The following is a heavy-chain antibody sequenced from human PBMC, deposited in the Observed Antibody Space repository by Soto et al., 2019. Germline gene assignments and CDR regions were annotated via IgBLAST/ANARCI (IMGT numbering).Heavy chain of an antibody. J-gene: IGHJ5*02. V-gene: IGHV4-31*03. D-gene: IGHD6-19*01. CDR3: ARAPSSGRVWFDP. CDR1: GGYISSGGYY. Sequence: SETLSLTCTVSGGYISSGGYYWRWVRQHPGKGLEWIGYIYYSGSTYYNPSLKSRVTISVDTSKNQFSLKLSSVTAADTAVYYCARAPSSGRVWFDPWGQGTLVTVSS. CDR2: IYYSGST.